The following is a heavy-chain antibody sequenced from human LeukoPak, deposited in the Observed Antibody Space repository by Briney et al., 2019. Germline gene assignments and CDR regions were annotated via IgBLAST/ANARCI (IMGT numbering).Heavy chain of an antibody. CDR2: IIPIFGTA. J-gene: IGHJ5*02. Sequence: SVKVSCKASGGTFSSYAISWVRQAPGQGLEWMGGIIPIFGTANYAQKFQGRVTITADESTSTAYMELSSLRSEDTAVYYCARETIAAAGTEDWFDPWGQGTLVTVAS. V-gene: IGHV1-69*13. CDR1: GGTFSSYA. CDR3: ARETIAAAGTEDWFDP. D-gene: IGHD6-13*01.